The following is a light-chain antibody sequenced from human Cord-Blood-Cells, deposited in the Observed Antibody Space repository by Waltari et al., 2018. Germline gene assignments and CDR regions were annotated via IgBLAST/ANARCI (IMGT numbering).Light chain of an antibody. CDR3: QQYNNWPPYT. Sequence: ELVMTQSPATLSVSPGERATLSCRASQSLSSNLAWYQQKPGQAPRLLIYGASTRPTGIPARFSGSGSGTEFTLTISSLQSEDFAVYYCQQYNNWPPYTFGQGTKLEIK. CDR2: GAS. CDR1: QSLSSN. V-gene: IGKV3-15*01. J-gene: IGKJ2*01.